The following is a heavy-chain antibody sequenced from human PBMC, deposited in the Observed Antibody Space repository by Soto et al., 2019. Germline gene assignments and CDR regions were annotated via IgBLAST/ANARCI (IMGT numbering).Heavy chain of an antibody. CDR1: GGTFSSYT. V-gene: IGHV1-69*04. CDR2: IIPILGIA. D-gene: IGHD4-4*01. Sequence: SVKVSCKASGGTFSSYTISWVRQAPGQGLEWMGRIIPILGIANYAQKFQGRVTITADKSTSTAYMELSSLRSEDTAVYYCARDETPTTVAYYYYMDVWGKGTTVTVSS. J-gene: IGHJ6*03. CDR3: ARDETPTTVAYYYYMDV.